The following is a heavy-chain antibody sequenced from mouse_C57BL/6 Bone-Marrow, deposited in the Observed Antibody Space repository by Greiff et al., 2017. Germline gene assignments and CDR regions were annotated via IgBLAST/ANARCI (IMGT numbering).Heavy chain of an antibody. J-gene: IGHJ2*01. Sequence: VMLVESGAELVRPGTSVKVSCKASGYAFTNYLIEWVKQRPGQGLEWIGVLNPGSGGTNYNEKFKGKATLTADKSSSTAYMQLSSLTSEDSAVYFCASLLDYWGQGTTLTVSS. CDR1: GYAFTNYL. V-gene: IGHV1-54*01. CDR3: ASLLDY. CDR2: LNPGSGGT. D-gene: IGHD2-10*01.